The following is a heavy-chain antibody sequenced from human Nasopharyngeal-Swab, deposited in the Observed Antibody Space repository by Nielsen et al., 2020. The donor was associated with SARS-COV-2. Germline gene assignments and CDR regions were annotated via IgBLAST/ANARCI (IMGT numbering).Heavy chain of an antibody. Sequence: GESLKISCAASGFTFSSYTMNWVRQAPGKGLVWVASTNAAGTYAHYADSVKGRFTISRENAKNSLYLQMNSLRAEDTAVYYCARDRTNDYYYYMDVWGKGTTVTVSS. D-gene: IGHD1-1*01. CDR2: TNAAGTYA. J-gene: IGHJ6*03. CDR1: GFTFSSYT. CDR3: ARDRTNDYYYYMDV. V-gene: IGHV3-21*01.